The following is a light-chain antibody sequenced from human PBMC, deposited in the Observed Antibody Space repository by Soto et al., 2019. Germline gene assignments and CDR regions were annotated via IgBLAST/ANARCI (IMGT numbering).Light chain of an antibody. CDR2: GAS. J-gene: IGKJ5*01. CDR1: QSVSSSY. CDR3: QQYGSSLPST. V-gene: IGKV3-20*01. Sequence: EIVLTHSPGTLSLSPCERATLSCSASQSVSSSYLAWYQQKPGQAPRLLIYGASSRATGIPDRFSGSGSGTDFTLTISRLEPEDFAVYYCQQYGSSLPSTFGQGTRLEIK.